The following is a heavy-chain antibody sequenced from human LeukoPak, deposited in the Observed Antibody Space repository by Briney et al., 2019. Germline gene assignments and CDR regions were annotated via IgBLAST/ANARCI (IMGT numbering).Heavy chain of an antibody. Sequence: GGSLRLSCAVSGFTFSSYDMSWVRQAPGKGLEWVSPISGSGASTYYADSVKGRFTISRDNSKSTLYLQMNSLRAEDTAVYYCAKDRHAPGRYCSSTTCFPFDPWGQGTLVTVSS. CDR1: GFTFSSYD. V-gene: IGHV3-23*01. CDR2: ISGSGAST. J-gene: IGHJ5*02. CDR3: AKDRHAPGRYCSSTTCFPFDP. D-gene: IGHD2-2*01.